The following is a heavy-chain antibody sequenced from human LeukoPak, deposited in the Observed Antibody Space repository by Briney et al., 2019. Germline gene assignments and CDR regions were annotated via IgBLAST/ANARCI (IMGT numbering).Heavy chain of an antibody. CDR2: IYYSGST. D-gene: IGHD5-18*01. CDR1: GGSISSSSYY. CDR3: ARGRQLWLPFDY. J-gene: IGHJ4*02. Sequence: SETLSLTCSVSGGSISSSSYYWGWIRQPPGKGLEWIGSIYYSGSTYYNPSLKSRVTISVDTSKNQFSLKLSSVTAADTAVYYCARGRQLWLPFDYWGQGTLVTVSS. V-gene: IGHV4-39*07.